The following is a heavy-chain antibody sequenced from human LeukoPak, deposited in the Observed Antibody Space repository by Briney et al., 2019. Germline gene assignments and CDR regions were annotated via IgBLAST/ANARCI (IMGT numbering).Heavy chain of an antibody. CDR2: ISDSGGST. Sequence: GGSLRLSRSASRFPFCSYAMHWVRQAPGKGLEYVSAISDSGGSTYYADSVKGRFTISRDNSKNTLYLQMSSLRAEDTAVYFCVRGYSFGPYGMDVWGQGTTVTASS. D-gene: IGHD2-15*01. J-gene: IGHJ6*02. CDR1: RFPFCSYA. V-gene: IGHV3-64D*09. CDR3: VRGYSFGPYGMDV.